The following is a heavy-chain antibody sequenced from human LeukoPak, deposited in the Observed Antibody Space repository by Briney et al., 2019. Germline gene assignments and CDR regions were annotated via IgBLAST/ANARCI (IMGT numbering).Heavy chain of an antibody. Sequence: GGSLRLSCAAAGFTFSSYGMHWVRQAPGKGLEWVAFIRYDGTNKYYADSVKGRFTISRDNSKNTLYLQMKSLRAEDTAVYYCARRTTVVTPNAFDIWGQGTMVTVSS. CDR1: GFTFSSYG. D-gene: IGHD4-23*01. J-gene: IGHJ3*02. CDR3: ARRTTVVTPNAFDI. V-gene: IGHV3-30*02. CDR2: IRYDGTNK.